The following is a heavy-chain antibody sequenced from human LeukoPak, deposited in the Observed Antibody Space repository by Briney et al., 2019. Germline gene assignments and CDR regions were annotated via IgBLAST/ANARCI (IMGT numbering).Heavy chain of an antibody. V-gene: IGHV3-30*03. J-gene: IGHJ4*02. CDR3: ARDLDDGKSFLH. CDR1: GFTFSTYD. CDR2: ISYDGSDK. Sequence: GGSLRLSCAGPGFTFSTYDMDWVRQAPGKGLEWVADISYDGSDKYYADSVKGRFSISRDNSKNTVYLQMNSLRAEDTAIYYCARDLDDGKSFLHWGQGALVTVSS. D-gene: IGHD4-23*01.